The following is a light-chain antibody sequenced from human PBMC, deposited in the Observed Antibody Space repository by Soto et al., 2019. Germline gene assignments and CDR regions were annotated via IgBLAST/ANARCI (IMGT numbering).Light chain of an antibody. CDR3: QHYITSPST. V-gene: IGKV3-20*01. CDR2: GAS. CDR1: QSVTSNY. Sequence: IVLRHPPGPVSFLPGERATRPSGPSQSVTSNYLTWYQQKPGQAPRLLIYGASRRATGVPDRFIGSGSGTDFTLTISRLEPEDFAVYYCQHYITSPSTFGQGTKVDIK. J-gene: IGKJ1*01.